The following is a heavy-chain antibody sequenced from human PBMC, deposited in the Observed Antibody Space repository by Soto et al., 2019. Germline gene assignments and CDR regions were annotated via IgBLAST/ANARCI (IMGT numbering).Heavy chain of an antibody. J-gene: IGHJ3*02. V-gene: IGHV4-31*03. CDR3: ARPRMDYGFWSGHGHAFDI. Sequence: PSETMSLTCTVSGGSISSGGYYWSWIRQHPGKGLEWIGYIYYSGSTYYNPSVKNRVTISVDASKNQFSLKLSSVTAADSAVYYCARPRMDYGFWSGHGHAFDIWGQGSMVTVSS. CDR2: IYYSGST. CDR1: GGSISSGGYY. D-gene: IGHD3-3*01.